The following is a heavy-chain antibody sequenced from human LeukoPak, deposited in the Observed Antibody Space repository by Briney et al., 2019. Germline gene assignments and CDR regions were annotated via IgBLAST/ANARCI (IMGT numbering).Heavy chain of an antibody. CDR1: GFTFSSYA. D-gene: IGHD6-19*01. CDR2: ISYDGSNK. V-gene: IGHV3-30-3*01. Sequence: GGSLRLSCAASGFTFSSYAMHWVRQAPGKGLEWVAVISYDGSNKYYADSVKGRFTISRDNSKNTLYLQMNSLRAEDTAVYYCARSNSGWHYYYYGMDVWGQGTTVTVSS. CDR3: ARSNSGWHYYYYGMDV. J-gene: IGHJ6*02.